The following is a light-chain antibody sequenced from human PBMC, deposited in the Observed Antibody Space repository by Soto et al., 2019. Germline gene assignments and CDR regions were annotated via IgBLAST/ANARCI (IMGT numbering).Light chain of an antibody. V-gene: IGKV3-15*01. CDR1: QSVRSN. CDR2: GAA. CDR3: QPYNKGPRGYT. Sequence: EIVMTQSPATLSVSPGERATLSCRASQSVRSNLAWYQLKPGQAPRLLIYGAATRATGIPARFSGSGSGTECTRTISRRQSEEFAVYYGQPYNKGPRGYTFGQGTKLEIK. J-gene: IGKJ2*01.